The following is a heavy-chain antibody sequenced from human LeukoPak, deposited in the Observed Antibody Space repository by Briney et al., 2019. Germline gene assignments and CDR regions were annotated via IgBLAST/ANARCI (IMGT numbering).Heavy chain of an antibody. D-gene: IGHD3-10*01. J-gene: IGHJ4*02. CDR1: GGSISSSSYY. Sequence: SETLSLTCTVSGGSISSSSYYWGWIRQPPGKGLEWIGSIYYSGSTYYNPSLKSRVTISVDTSKNQLSLKLSSVTAADTAVYYCASRTPNNYYGSGSYSALFDYWGQGTLVTVSS. CDR3: ASRTPNNYYGSGSYSALFDY. CDR2: IYYSGST. V-gene: IGHV4-39*01.